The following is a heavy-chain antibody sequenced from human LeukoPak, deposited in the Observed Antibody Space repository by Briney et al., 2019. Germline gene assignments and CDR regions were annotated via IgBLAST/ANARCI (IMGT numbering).Heavy chain of an antibody. Sequence: SETLSLTCTVSGGSISSYYWSWIRQPPGKGLEWIGYIYYSGSTNYNPSLKSRVTISVDTSKNQFSLKLSSVTAADTAVYYCARGGDYGGNYYYYMDVWGKGTTVTVSS. CDR2: IYYSGST. J-gene: IGHJ6*03. CDR1: GGSISSYY. CDR3: ARGGDYGGNYYYYMDV. D-gene: IGHD4-23*01. V-gene: IGHV4-59*01.